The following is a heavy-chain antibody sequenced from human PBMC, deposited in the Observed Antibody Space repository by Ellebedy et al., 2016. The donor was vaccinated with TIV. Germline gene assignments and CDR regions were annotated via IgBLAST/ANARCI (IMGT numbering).Heavy chain of an antibody. D-gene: IGHD3-16*02. CDR2: IYYITNT. Sequence: MPSETLSLTCNVSGSSVSSHNNYWTWIRQPPGRGLEWIGYIYYITNTNYSPSLKSRVSISLDTSKNQFFLNLRSVTAADTAVYYFARVSFDAFDAWGQGTLVTVSS. V-gene: IGHV4-61*01. CDR1: GSSVSSHNNY. CDR3: ARVSFDAFDA. J-gene: IGHJ3*01.